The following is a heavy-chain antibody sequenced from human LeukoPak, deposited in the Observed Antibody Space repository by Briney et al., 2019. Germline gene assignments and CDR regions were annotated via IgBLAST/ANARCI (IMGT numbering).Heavy chain of an antibody. Sequence: SETLSLTCSVSGYSITSGYYWGWIRQPPGKGLEWIGSIYHSGSTSYNPSLKSRVTISLDTSKNQFSLNLTSVTAADTAVYYCARGLILAGETLGYWGQGTLVTVSS. CDR2: IYHSGST. V-gene: IGHV4-38-2*02. J-gene: IGHJ4*02. D-gene: IGHD6-19*01. CDR3: ARGLILAGETLGY. CDR1: GYSITSGYY.